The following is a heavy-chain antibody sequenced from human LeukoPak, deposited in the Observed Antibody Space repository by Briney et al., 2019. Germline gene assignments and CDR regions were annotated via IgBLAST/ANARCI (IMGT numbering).Heavy chain of an antibody. CDR2: IRYDGSNK. J-gene: IGHJ4*02. CDR3: AKGGYDSSGYYDY. Sequence: PGGSLRLSCAASGFTFSSYGMHWVRQDPGKGLEWVAVIRYDGSNKYYADSVKGRFTISRDNSKNTLYLQMNSLRAEDTAVYYCAKGGYDSSGYYDYWGQGTLVTVSS. D-gene: IGHD3-22*01. V-gene: IGHV3-30*02. CDR1: GFTFSSYG.